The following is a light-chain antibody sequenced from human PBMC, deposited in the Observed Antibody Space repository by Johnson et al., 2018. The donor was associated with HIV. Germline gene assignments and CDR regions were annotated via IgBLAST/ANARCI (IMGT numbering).Light chain of an antibody. CDR3: GTWDSSLSAGVFV. J-gene: IGLJ1*01. CDR2: DSY. V-gene: IGLV1-51*01. CDR1: SSNIGNNY. Sequence: QSVLTQPPSVSAAPGQKVTISCSGSSSNIGNNYVSWYQQLPGTAPKLLIYDSYKRPSGIPDRFSGSKSGTSATLGITGLQTGDEADYYCGTWDSSLSAGVFVFGTGTKVTVL.